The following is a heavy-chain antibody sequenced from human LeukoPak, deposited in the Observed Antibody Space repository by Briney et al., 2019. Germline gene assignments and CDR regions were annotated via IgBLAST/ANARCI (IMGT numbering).Heavy chain of an antibody. D-gene: IGHD3-3*01. CDR2: ISYDGSNK. CDR3: ARDPSYDFWSGYFLLFYGMDV. CDR1: GFTFSSYA. Sequence: GGSLRLSCAASGFTFSSYAMHWVRQAPGKGLEWVAVISYDGSNKYYADSVKGRFTISRDNSKNTLYLQMNSLRAEDTAVYYCARDPSYDFWSGYFLLFYGMDVWGQGTLVTVSS. J-gene: IGHJ6*02. V-gene: IGHV3-30-3*01.